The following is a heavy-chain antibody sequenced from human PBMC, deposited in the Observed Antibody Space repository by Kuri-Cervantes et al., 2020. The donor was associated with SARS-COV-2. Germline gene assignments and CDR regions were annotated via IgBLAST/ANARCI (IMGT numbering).Heavy chain of an antibody. CDR1: GFTFSSYS. D-gene: IGHD1-26*01. J-gene: IGHJ4*02. Sequence: GGSLRLSCAVSGFTFSSYSMSWVRQAPGKGLEWVSSISSSSSYIYYTDSVKGRFTISRDNAKNSLYLQMNSLRAEDTAVYYCARGSLALWELRLVSSVRRGYYFDYWGQGTLVTVSS. CDR2: ISSSSSYI. V-gene: IGHV3-21*01. CDR3: ARGSLALWELRLVSSVRRGYYFDY.